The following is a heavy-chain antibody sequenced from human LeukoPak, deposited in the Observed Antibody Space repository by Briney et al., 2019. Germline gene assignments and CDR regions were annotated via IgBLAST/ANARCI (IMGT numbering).Heavy chain of an antibody. J-gene: IGHJ6*02. D-gene: IGHD3-3*02. Sequence: SETLSLTCAVYGGSFSGYYWSWIRQPPGKGLEWIGEINHSGSTNYNPSLKSRVTISVDTSKNQFSLKLSSVTAADTAVYYCARMGIFLWSHYYGMDVWGQGTTVTVSS. CDR3: ARMGIFLWSHYYGMDV. CDR2: INHSGST. CDR1: GGSFSGYY. V-gene: IGHV4-34*01.